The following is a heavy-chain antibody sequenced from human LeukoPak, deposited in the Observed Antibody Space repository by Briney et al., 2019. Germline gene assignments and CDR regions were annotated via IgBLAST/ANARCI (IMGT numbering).Heavy chain of an antibody. V-gene: IGHV4-39*07. CDR1: GGSISSSSYY. Sequence: SETLSLTCTVSGGSISSSSYYWGWIRQPPGKGLEWIGSIYYSGSTYYNPSLKSRVTISVDTSKNQFSLKLSSVTAADTAVYYCARDSSGAFDYWGQGTLVTVSS. J-gene: IGHJ4*02. D-gene: IGHD7-27*01. CDR2: IYYSGST. CDR3: ARDSSGAFDY.